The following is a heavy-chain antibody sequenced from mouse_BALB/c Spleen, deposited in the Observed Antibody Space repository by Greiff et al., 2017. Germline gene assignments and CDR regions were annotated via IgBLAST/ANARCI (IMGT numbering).Heavy chain of an antibody. J-gene: IGHJ4*01. Sequence: QVQLQQSGPELVKPGASVRISCKASGYTFTSYYIHWVKQRPGQGLEWIGWIYPGNVNTKYNEKFKGKATLTADKSSSTAYMQLSSLTSEDSAVYFCAKPYYGNYYAMDYGGQGTSVTVSS. D-gene: IGHD2-10*01. CDR1: GYTFTSYY. CDR3: AKPYYGNYYAMDY. CDR2: IYPGNVNT. V-gene: IGHV1S56*01.